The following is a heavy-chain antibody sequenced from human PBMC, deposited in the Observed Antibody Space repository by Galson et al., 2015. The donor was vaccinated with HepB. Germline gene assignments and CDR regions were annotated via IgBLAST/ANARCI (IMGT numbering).Heavy chain of an antibody. D-gene: IGHD5-24*01. Sequence: SLRLSCAASGFTFSSYGMHWVRQAPGKRLEWVAVISYDGSNKYYADSVKGRFTISRDNSKNTLYLQMNSLRAEDTAVYYCAKDPREGRDGYNAGYFDYWGQGTLVTVSS. CDR2: ISYDGSNK. CDR1: GFTFSSYG. V-gene: IGHV3-30*18. J-gene: IGHJ4*02. CDR3: AKDPREGRDGYNAGYFDY.